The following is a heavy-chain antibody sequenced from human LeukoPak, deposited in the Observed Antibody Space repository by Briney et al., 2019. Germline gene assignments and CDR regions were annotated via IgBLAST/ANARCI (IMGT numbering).Heavy chain of an antibody. CDR3: ARALPRIAARSHYYYYMDV. D-gene: IGHD6-6*01. Sequence: ASVKVSCKASGGTFSSYAISWVRQAPGQGLEWMGGIIPIFGTANYAQKFQGRVTITADKSTSTAYMELSSLRSEDTAVYYCARALPRIAARSHYYYYMDVWGKGTTVTVSS. CDR2: IIPIFGTA. V-gene: IGHV1-69*06. CDR1: GGTFSSYA. J-gene: IGHJ6*03.